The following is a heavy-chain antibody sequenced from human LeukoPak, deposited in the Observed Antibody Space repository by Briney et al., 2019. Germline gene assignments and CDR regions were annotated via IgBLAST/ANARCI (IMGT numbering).Heavy chain of an antibody. CDR2: ISYDGSNK. V-gene: IGHV3-30*18. CDR3: AKDSIVAMDYFDY. J-gene: IGHJ4*02. Sequence: QPGGSLRLSCAASGFTFSSYGMHWVRQAPGKGLEWVAVISYDGSNKYYADSVKGRFTISRDNSKNTLYLQMNSLRVEDTAVYYCAKDSIVAMDYFDYWGQGTLVTVSS. CDR1: GFTFSSYG. D-gene: IGHD5-12*01.